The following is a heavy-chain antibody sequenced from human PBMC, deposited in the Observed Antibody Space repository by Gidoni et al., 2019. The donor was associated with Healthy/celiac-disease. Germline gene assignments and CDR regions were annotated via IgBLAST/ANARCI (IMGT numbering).Heavy chain of an antibody. CDR1: GGSISSSSYY. D-gene: IGHD6-19*01. Sequence: QLQLQESGPGLVKPSATLSLTCTVSGGSISSSSYYWGWIRQPPGKGLEWIGSIYYSGSTYYNPSLKSRVTISVDTSKNQFSLKLSSVTAADTAVYYCASSIAVARRSDAFDIWGQGTMVTVSS. CDR3: ASSIAVARRSDAFDI. CDR2: IYYSGST. J-gene: IGHJ3*02. V-gene: IGHV4-39*01.